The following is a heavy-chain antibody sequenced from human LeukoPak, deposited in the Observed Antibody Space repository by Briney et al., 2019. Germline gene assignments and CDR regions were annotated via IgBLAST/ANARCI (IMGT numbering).Heavy chain of an antibody. Sequence: GGSLRLSCAASGFTFSSYAMRWVRQAPGKVLEWVAVISYDGSNKYYADSVKGRFTISRDNSKNTLYLQMNSLRAEDTAVYYCARERWELLRDAFDIWGQGTMVTVSS. CDR1: GFTFSSYA. D-gene: IGHD1-26*01. V-gene: IGHV3-30*04. CDR3: ARERWELLRDAFDI. CDR2: ISYDGSNK. J-gene: IGHJ3*02.